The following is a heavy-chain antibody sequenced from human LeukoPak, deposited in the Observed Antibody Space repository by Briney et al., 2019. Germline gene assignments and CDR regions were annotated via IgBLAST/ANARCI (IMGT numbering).Heavy chain of an antibody. V-gene: IGHV1-2*02. D-gene: IGHD6-19*01. CDR2: SNPDSGGT. CDR3: AREGSGWYGNFDY. CDR1: ANTFTGDY. J-gene: IGHJ4*02. Sequence: ASVKVSCKASANTFTGDYMHWVRQAPGQGLEWMGWSNPDSGGTNYAQKFQGTVTMTTDTSIRTAYMEVSRLRSDDTAVYYCAREGSGWYGNFDYWGQGTLVTVSS.